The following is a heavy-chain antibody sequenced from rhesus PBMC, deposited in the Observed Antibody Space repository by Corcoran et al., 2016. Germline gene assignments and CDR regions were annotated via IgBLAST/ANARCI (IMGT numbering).Heavy chain of an antibody. CDR1: GGSISSGYYY. V-gene: IGHV4-122*02. D-gene: IGHD6-13*01. CDR3: ARDTSSWSIDY. CDR2: ITYSGST. J-gene: IGHJ4*01. Sequence: QVQLQESGPGLVKPSETLSLTCAVSGGSISSGYYYWSWIRRPPGKGLEWIGDITYSGSTSYNPSLKSRVTISIDTSKNQFSLKLSSVTAADTDVYYFARDTSSWSIDYWGQGVLVTVSS.